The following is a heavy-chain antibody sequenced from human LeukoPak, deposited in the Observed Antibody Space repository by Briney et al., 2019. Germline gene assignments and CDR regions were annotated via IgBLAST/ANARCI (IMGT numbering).Heavy chain of an antibody. CDR2: ICSSGSTV. CDR3: ARDTLEYSNSPVALDI. Sequence: GGSLRLSCAASGFTFSSYEMNWVRQAPGKGVEGVWYICSSGSTVYYADSVKRRFTISRDNAKNSLYMQMGSLRDEDTAIYYCARDTLEYSNSPVALDIWGQGTLVTVSS. J-gene: IGHJ3*02. CDR1: GFTFSSYE. D-gene: IGHD4-23*01. V-gene: IGHV3-48*03.